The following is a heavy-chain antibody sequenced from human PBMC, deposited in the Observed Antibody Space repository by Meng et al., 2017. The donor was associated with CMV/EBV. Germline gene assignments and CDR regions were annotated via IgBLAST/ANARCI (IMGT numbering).Heavy chain of an antibody. V-gene: IGHV3-30*02. Sequence: GESLKISCAASGFSFNYYGMHWVRQAPDKGLEWVAFIRYDGSNKYYADSVKGRFTISRDNSKNTLYLQINSLRAEDTAVYYRAKDWSVGSEDFDCWGQGTLVTVSS. CDR1: GFSFNYYG. CDR3: AKDWSVGSEDFDC. D-gene: IGHD3-3*01. J-gene: IGHJ4*02. CDR2: IRYDGSNK.